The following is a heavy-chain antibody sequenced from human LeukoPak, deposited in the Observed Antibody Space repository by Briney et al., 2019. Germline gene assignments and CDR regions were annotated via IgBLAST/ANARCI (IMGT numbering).Heavy chain of an antibody. CDR1: GYTFTNYD. CDR2: MNPNSGNT. CDR3: ARRIAALDY. Sequence: ASVEVSCKASGYTFTNYDIYWVRQATGQGLEWMGWMNPNSGNTGYAQKFQGRVTITRDTSINTAYMELSSLRSEDTAVYYCARRIAALDYWGQGTLVTVSS. J-gene: IGHJ4*02. V-gene: IGHV1-8*03. D-gene: IGHD6-6*01.